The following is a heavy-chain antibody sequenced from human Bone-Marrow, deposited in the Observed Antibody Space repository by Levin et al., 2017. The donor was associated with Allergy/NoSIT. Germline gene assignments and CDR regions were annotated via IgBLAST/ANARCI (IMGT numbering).Heavy chain of an antibody. Sequence: SCAVSGFIFDDYAMHWVRQRPGKGLEWVSGISWNSAAIGYADSVRGRFTLSRDNAKNSLYLQMNSLRREDTALYFCVRGRPNCSGSYYNCAMDVWGKGTTVTVSS. V-gene: IGHV3-9*01. CDR1: GFIFDDYA. D-gene: IGHD3-10*02. J-gene: IGHJ6*04. CDR3: VRGRPNCSGSYYNCAMDV. CDR2: ISWNSAAI.